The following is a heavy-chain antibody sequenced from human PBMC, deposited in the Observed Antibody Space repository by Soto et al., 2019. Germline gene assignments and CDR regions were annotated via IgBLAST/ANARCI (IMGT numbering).Heavy chain of an antibody. CDR1: GFTFSSYG. CDR3: AKAHYGDYYYFDY. CDR2: ISSDGSNK. Sequence: QVQLVESGGGVVQPGRSLRLSCAASGFTFSSYGMHWVRQAPGKGLEWVAVISSDGSNKYYADSVKGRFTISRDSSKNTLSLQMNSLRAEDTAVYYCAKAHYGDYYYFDYWGQGTLVTVSS. J-gene: IGHJ4*02. D-gene: IGHD4-17*01. V-gene: IGHV3-30*18.